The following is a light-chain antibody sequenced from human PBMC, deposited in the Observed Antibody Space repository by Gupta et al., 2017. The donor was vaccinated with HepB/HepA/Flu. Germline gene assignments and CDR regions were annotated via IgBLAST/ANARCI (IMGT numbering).Light chain of an antibody. CDR3: QSYDSSLSGSV. V-gene: IGLV1-40*01. CDR2: GNS. CDR1: SSNIVAGYD. J-gene: IGLJ2*01. Sequence: QSVLTQPPSVSRAPGQRVTISCTGSSSNIVAGYDVHWYQQLPGTAPKLLIYGNSNRPAGVPDRFSGSKSGTSASLAITGLQAEDEADYYCQSYDSSLSGSVFGGGTKLTVL.